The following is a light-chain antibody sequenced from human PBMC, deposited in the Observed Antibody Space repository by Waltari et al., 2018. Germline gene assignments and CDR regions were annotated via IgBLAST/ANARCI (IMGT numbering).Light chain of an antibody. CDR1: SNDVGGYNH. CDR3: SSYTSASTLV. V-gene: IGLV2-14*01. Sequence: QSALTQPASVSGSPGQSITISCTGPSNDVGGYNHISWYQQHPGKAPKLMIYEVSNRPSGVSNRFSSSKSGNTASLTISGLQADDEADYYCSSYTSASTLVFATGTKVTVL. J-gene: IGLJ1*01. CDR2: EVS.